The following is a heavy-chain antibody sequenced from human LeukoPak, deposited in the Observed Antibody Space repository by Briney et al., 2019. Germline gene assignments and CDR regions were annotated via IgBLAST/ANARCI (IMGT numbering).Heavy chain of an antibody. J-gene: IGHJ6*02. D-gene: IGHD2-2*01. CDR2: IYSGGST. V-gene: IGHV3-66*02. CDR1: GFTFSSNY. CDR3: ARAPPKYCSSTSCYYYYYGMDV. Sequence: GGSLRLSCAASGFTFSSNYMSWVRQAPGKGLEWVSVIYSGGSTYFRDSVKGRFTISRDNSKNTLYLQMNSLRAEDTAVYYCARAPPKYCSSTSCYYYYYGMDVWGQGTTVTVSS.